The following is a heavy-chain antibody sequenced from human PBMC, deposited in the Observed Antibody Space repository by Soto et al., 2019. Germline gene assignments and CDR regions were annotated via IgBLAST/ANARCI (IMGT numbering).Heavy chain of an antibody. D-gene: IGHD3-10*01. Sequence: EVQLLESGGGLVQPGGSLRLSCAASGFTFNHYAMTWVRQAPGKGLEWVSAISGGGDTTSYADSVKGRFTVSRDGSKNTLYLPMSSLRAEDTALYYCAKGRGGSGSLTPLVDFWGQGTLVTVSS. V-gene: IGHV3-23*01. CDR2: ISGGGDTT. CDR1: GFTFNHYA. J-gene: IGHJ4*02. CDR3: AKGRGGSGSLTPLVDF.